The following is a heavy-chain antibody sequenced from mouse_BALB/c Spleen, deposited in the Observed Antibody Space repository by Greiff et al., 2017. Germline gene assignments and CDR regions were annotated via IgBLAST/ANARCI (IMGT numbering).Heavy chain of an antibody. Sequence: DVMLVESGGGLVKPGGSLKLSCAASGFTFSSYTMSWVRQTPEKRLEWVATISSGGGNTYYPDSVKGRFTISRDNAKNNLYLQMSSLRSEDTALYYCASVYGNYWYFDVWGAGTTVTVSS. V-gene: IGHV5-9*03. J-gene: IGHJ1*01. CDR2: ISSGGGNT. CDR3: ASVYGNYWYFDV. D-gene: IGHD2-1*01. CDR1: GFTFSSYT.